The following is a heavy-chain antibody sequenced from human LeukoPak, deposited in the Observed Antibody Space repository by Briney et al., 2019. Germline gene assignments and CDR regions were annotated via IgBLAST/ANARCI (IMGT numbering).Heavy chain of an antibody. Sequence: GGSLRLSCTASGFTFSDYGVNWFRQAPGKGLEWVAFIRSKPYGGTTEYAASVKGRFSISSDDSTSIVYLQMNSLKTEDTALYYCSRTRISGIDGFDIWGQGTMVTVSS. CDR2: IRSKPYGGTT. CDR1: GFTFSDYG. CDR3: SRTRISGIDGFDI. D-gene: IGHD2-15*01. V-gene: IGHV3-49*03. J-gene: IGHJ3*02.